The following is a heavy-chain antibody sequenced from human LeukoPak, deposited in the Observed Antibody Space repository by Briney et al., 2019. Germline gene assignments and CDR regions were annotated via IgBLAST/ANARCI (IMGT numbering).Heavy chain of an antibody. V-gene: IGHV3-23*01. CDR1: GFTFSNYA. D-gene: IGHD6-13*01. CDR2: ISGTGGRT. Sequence: GGSLRLSCTASGFTFSNYAMTWVRQAPGKGLEWVSSISGTGGRTYSADPVKGRFTISRDNSKNTLYLQMKNLRVEHTAVYYCATSPVQQLPHFDYWGQGTLVTVSS. J-gene: IGHJ4*02. CDR3: ATSPVQQLPHFDY.